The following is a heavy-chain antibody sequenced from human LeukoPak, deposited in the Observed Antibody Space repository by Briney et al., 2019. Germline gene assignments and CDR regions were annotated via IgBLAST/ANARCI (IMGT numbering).Heavy chain of an antibody. V-gene: IGHV4-59*12. Sequence: PSETLSLTCTVSGGSIISYYWSWVRQPPGKGLEWIGYIYYSGTTNYSPSLKSRLTISVDTSKNQFSLKLTSATAADTAVYYCAREGGPYRPLDYSGQGTLVTVSS. CDR1: GGSIISYY. J-gene: IGHJ4*02. CDR3: AREGGPYRPLDY. CDR2: IYYSGTT.